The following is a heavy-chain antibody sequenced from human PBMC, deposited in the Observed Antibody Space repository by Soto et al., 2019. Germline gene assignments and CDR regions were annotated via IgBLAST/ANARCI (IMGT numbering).Heavy chain of an antibody. J-gene: IGHJ4*02. CDR1: GFTFSSYG. CDR2: IWYDGSNK. Sequence: GGSLRLSCAASGFTFSSYGMHWVRQAPGKGLEWVAVIWYDGSNKYYADSVKGRFTISRDNSKNTLYLQMNSLRAEDTAVYYCARDALGSSSGFPDYWGQGTLVTVSS. D-gene: IGHD6-6*01. V-gene: IGHV3-33*01. CDR3: ARDALGSSSGFPDY.